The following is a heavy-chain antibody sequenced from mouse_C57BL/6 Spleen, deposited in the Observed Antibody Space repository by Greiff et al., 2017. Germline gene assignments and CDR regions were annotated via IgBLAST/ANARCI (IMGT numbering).Heavy chain of an antibody. J-gene: IGHJ4*01. CDR2: IRNKANGYTT. V-gene: IGHV7-3*01. Sequence: EVKVVESGGGLVQPGGSLSLSCAASGFTFTDYYMSWVRQPPGKALEWLGFIRNKANGYTTAYSASVKGRFTISRDNSQSILYLQMNALRAEDSATYYCARSGYSNGAMDYWGQGTSVTVSS. CDR1: GFTFTDYY. CDR3: ARSGYSNGAMDY. D-gene: IGHD2-5*01.